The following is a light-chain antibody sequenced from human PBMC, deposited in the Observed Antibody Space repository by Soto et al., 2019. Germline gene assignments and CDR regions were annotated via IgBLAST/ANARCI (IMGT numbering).Light chain of an antibody. Sequence: EIVMTQSPATLSVSPGERATLSCRASQSVSSNLAWYQQKPGQAPRLLIYGASTRATGIPARFSGSGSGTEYTLTISSLQSEDFATYHCQQSYRTPYTFGQGTKLEIK. CDR1: QSVSSN. V-gene: IGKV3-15*01. CDR2: GAS. J-gene: IGKJ2*01. CDR3: QQSYRTPYT.